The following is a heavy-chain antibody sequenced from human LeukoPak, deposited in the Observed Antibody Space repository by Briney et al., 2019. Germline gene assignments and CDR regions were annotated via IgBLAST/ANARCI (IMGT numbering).Heavy chain of an antibody. CDR3: AREYRGYLDY. CDR1: GDSIRSYY. D-gene: IGHD2-2*02. J-gene: IGHJ4*02. Sequence: SETLSLTCTVSGDSIRSYYWNWIRQPPGKGLEWIGYVHYSGSTNYNPSLKSRVTISLDTSKNQVSLKLISVTAADTALYYCAREYRGYLDYWGQGTLVTVSS. V-gene: IGHV4-59*01. CDR2: VHYSGST.